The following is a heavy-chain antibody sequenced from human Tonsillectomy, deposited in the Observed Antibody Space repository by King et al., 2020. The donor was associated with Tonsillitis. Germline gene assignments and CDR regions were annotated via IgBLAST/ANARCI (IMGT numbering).Heavy chain of an antibody. Sequence: VQLVESGGGLVKPGGSLRLSCAASGFTFSDYYMSWIRQAPGKGLEWVSYISSSGSNIYYAKSVKGRFTISRDNAKNSLYLQMNSVNAEDTAVYYCARERDYYDSSGYYSYYYGMDVWGQGTTVTVSS. CDR1: GFTFSDYY. V-gene: IGHV3-11*01. D-gene: IGHD3-22*01. CDR2: ISSSGSNI. CDR3: ARERDYYDSSGYYSYYYGMDV. J-gene: IGHJ6*02.